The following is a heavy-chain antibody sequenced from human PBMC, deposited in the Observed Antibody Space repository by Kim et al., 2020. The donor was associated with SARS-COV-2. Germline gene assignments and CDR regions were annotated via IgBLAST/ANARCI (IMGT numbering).Heavy chain of an antibody. V-gene: IGHV4-59*01. CDR3: ARDGDQLWVY. D-gene: IGHD2-2*01. CDR1: GGSISSYY. Sequence: SETLSLTCTVSGGSISSYYWSWIRQPPGKGLEWIGYIYYSGSTNYNPSLKSRVTISVDTSKNQFSLKLSSVTAADTAVYYCARDGDQLWVYWGQGTLVTVSS. J-gene: IGHJ4*02. CDR2: IYYSGST.